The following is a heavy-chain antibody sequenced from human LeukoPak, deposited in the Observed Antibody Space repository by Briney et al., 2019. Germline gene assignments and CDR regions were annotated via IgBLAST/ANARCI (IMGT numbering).Heavy chain of an antibody. Sequence: PSETLSLTCTVSGGSISSYYWSWIRQPPGKGLEWIGYIYYSGSTYYNPSLKSRVTISVDTSKNQFSLKLSSVTAADTAVYYCARHQREGGGYYYEYYFQHWGQGTLVTVSS. CDR3: ARHQREGGGYYYEYYFQH. J-gene: IGHJ1*01. D-gene: IGHD3-22*01. CDR2: IYYSGST. CDR1: GGSISSYY. V-gene: IGHV4-59*04.